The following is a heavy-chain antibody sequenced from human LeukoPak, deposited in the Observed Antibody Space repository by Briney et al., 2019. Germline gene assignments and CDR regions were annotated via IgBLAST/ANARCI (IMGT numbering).Heavy chain of an antibody. CDR2: LKSIYVGATT. Sequence: PGGSLRLSCAGSGFTFSNAWMSWVRQAPGKGLEWVGRLKSIYVGATTDYAVPVKGRFTISRDDSKDTLYLQMNSLKSEDTAVYYCDTEWMGIGDHWGQGTLVTVSS. D-gene: IGHD5-12*01. CDR3: DTEWMGIGDH. V-gene: IGHV3-15*01. CDR1: GFTFSNAW. J-gene: IGHJ4*02.